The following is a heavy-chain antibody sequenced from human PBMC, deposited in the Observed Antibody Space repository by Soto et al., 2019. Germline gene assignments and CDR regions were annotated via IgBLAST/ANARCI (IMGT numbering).Heavy chain of an antibody. J-gene: IGHJ5*02. Sequence: SETLSLTCTVSGGSISSGGYYWSWIRQHPGKGLEWIGYIYYSGSTYYNPSLKSRVTISVDTSKNQFSLKLSSVTAADTAVYYCARDRREAYCGGDCYSLYWFDLWGQGTLVTVSS. CDR1: GGSISSGGYY. CDR2: IYYSGST. CDR3: ARDRREAYCGGDCYSLYWFDL. V-gene: IGHV4-31*03. D-gene: IGHD2-21*02.